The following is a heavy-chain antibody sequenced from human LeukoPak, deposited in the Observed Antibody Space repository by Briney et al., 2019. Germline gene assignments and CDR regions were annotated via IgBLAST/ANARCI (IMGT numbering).Heavy chain of an antibody. Sequence: PGGSLRLSCAASGFTFSSYAMHWVRQAPGKGLEYVSAISSNGGSTYYANSVKGRFTISRDNSKNTLYLQMGSLRAEDMAVYYCARDKSGSYWDWGQGTLVTVSS. V-gene: IGHV3-64*01. D-gene: IGHD1-26*01. CDR1: GFTFSSYA. CDR3: ARDKSGSYWD. J-gene: IGHJ4*02. CDR2: ISSNGGST.